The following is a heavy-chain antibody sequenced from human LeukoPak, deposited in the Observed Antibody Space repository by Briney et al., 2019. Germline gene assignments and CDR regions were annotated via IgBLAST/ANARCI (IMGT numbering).Heavy chain of an antibody. CDR3: ARQIAAAGKAGFDY. CDR2: IYTTGST. D-gene: IGHD6-13*01. V-gene: IGHV4-4*07. CDR1: GGSISSYY. J-gene: IGHJ4*02. Sequence: SETLSLTCTVSGGSISSYYWTWIRQPAGKGLEWIGRIYTTGSTNYTPSLNSRVTMSVDTSKNQFSLKLSSVTAADTAVYYCARQIAAAGKAGFDYWGQGTLVTVSS.